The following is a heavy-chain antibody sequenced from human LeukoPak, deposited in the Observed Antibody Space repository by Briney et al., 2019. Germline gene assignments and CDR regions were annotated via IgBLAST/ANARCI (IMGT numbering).Heavy chain of an antibody. J-gene: IGHJ4*02. V-gene: IGHV1-46*01. CDR2: INPSGGST. Sequence: ASVKVSCKASGYTFTSYGISWVRQAPGQGLEWMGIINPSGGSTSYAQKFQGRVTMTRDTSTSTVYMELSSLRSEDTAVYYCAREGSSGWSYYFDYWGQGTLVTVSS. D-gene: IGHD6-19*01. CDR1: GYTFTSYG. CDR3: AREGSSGWSYYFDY.